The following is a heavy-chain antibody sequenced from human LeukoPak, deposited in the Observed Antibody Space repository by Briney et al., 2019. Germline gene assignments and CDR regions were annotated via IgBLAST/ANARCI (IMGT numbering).Heavy chain of an antibody. CDR2: IYPADSTA. CDR1: GYSFTTYW. J-gene: IGHJ4*02. V-gene: IGHV5-51*01. Sequence: GESLKISCKVSGYSFTTYWIGWVRQMPGKGLEWMGIIYPADSTAHYSPSFQGHVTISVDKSINTAYLQWSRLKASDTAMYYCARQGTLRGYFDYWGQGTLVTVSS. CDR3: ARQGTLRGYFDY. D-gene: IGHD3-10*01.